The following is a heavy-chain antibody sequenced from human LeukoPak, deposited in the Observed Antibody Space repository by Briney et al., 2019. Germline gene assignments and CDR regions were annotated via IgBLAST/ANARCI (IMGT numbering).Heavy chain of an antibody. CDR2: INPNSGGT. Sequence: ASVKVSCKASGYTFTGYYMHWVRQAPGQGLEWMGWINPNSGGTNYAQKFQGRVTMTRDTSISTAYMELSRLRSDDTAVYYCARGGDGDSSGYNDAFDIWGQGTMVTVSS. CDR3: ARGGDGDSSGYNDAFDI. J-gene: IGHJ3*02. D-gene: IGHD3-22*01. V-gene: IGHV1-2*02. CDR1: GYTFTGYY.